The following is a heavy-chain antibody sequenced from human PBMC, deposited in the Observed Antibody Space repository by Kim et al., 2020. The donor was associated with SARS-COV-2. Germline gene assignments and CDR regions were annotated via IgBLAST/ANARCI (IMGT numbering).Heavy chain of an antibody. V-gene: IGHV4-59*13. CDR2: IYYSGST. Sequence: SETLSLTCTVSGGSISSYYWSWIRQPPGKGLEWIGYIYYSGSTNYNPSXQSRGTISVXXPKNXFSLKLSSVTAADTAXXXXARVGXCSGGGCYGYWFDPXXXGTXXXVSS. CDR1: GGSISSYY. D-gene: IGHD2-15*01. J-gene: IGHJ5*02. CDR3: ARVGXCSGGGCYGYWFDP.